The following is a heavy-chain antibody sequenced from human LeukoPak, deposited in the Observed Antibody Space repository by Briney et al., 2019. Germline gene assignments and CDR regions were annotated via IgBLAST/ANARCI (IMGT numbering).Heavy chain of an antibody. CDR1: GFTVSSNY. Sequence: GGSLRLSCAASGFTVSSNYMNWVRQAPGKGLEWVSIIYSDGTSYYADSVKGRFTTSRDNSKNTLYLQMNSLRAEDTAVYYCARDVGPQRGYFDYWGQGTLVTVSS. D-gene: IGHD6-25*01. V-gene: IGHV3-66*01. CDR3: ARDVGPQRGYFDY. CDR2: IYSDGTS. J-gene: IGHJ4*02.